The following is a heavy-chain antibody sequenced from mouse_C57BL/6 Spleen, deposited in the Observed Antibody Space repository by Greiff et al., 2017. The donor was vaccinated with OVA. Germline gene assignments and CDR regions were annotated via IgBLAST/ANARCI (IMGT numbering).Heavy chain of an antibody. CDR2: IYPGSGNT. J-gene: IGHJ4*01. CDR1: GYSFTSYY. D-gene: IGHD1-1*01. Sequence: VQRVESGPELVKPGASVKISCKASGYSFTSYYIHWVKQRPGPGLEWIGWIYPGSGNTKYNEKFKGKATLTADTSSSTAYMQLSSLTSEDSAFYYCARGYYGSSYLYYAMDYWGQGTSVTVSS. CDR3: ARGYYGSSYLYYAMDY. V-gene: IGHV1-66*01.